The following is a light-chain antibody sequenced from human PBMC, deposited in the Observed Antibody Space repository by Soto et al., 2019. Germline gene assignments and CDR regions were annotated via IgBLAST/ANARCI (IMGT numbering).Light chain of an antibody. CDR3: QQRSNWPIT. Sequence: EIVLTQSPATPSLSPGERPTPTCRASQSVSSYLAWYQQKPGQAPRLLIYDASNRATGIPARFSGSGSGTDFTLTISSLEPEDFAVYYCQQRSNWPITFGQGTRLEIK. J-gene: IGKJ5*01. CDR1: QSVSSY. V-gene: IGKV3-11*01. CDR2: DAS.